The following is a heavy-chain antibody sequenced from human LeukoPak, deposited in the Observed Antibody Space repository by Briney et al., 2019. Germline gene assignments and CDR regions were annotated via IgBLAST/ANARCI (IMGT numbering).Heavy chain of an antibody. J-gene: IGHJ4*02. CDR1: GASISGYF. Sequence: SETLSRTCTVSGASISGYFWSWVRQPPGKGLEWIGEIYHSGSTNYNPSLKSRVTISVDKSKNQFSLKLSSVTAADTAVYYCARDGVANFDYWGQGTLVTVSS. V-gene: IGHV4-4*02. CDR2: IYHSGST. CDR3: ARDGVANFDY. D-gene: IGHD3-16*01.